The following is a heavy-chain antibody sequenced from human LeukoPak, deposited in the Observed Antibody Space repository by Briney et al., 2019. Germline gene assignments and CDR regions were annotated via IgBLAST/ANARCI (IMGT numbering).Heavy chain of an antibody. D-gene: IGHD3-22*01. Sequence: GGSLTLSCAPSGFTFDDYAMHWARQAPGRGLEWVSLISWDGGSTYYAHSVKGRFTISRDNSKNSLYLQMNSLRAEDTALYYCAKGGFIYDSSGYPYYFDYWGQGTLVTVSS. CDR1: GFTFDDYA. CDR2: ISWDGGST. V-gene: IGHV3-43D*03. CDR3: AKGGFIYDSSGYPYYFDY. J-gene: IGHJ4*02.